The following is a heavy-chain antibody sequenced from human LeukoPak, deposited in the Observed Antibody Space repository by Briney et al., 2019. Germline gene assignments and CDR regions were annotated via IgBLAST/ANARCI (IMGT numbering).Heavy chain of an antibody. CDR1: GFTFDDYA. D-gene: IGHD4-11*01. CDR3: AKSGFKLCHDHSNYCYYYGMDV. Sequence: PGGSLRLSCAASGFTFDDYAMHWVRQAPGKGLEGVSGISWNSGSIGYADSVKGRFTISRDNAKNSLYLQMNSLRVEDTALYYCAKSGFKLCHDHSNYCYYYGMDVWGQGTTVTVSS. V-gene: IGHV3-9*01. J-gene: IGHJ6*02. CDR2: ISWNSGSI.